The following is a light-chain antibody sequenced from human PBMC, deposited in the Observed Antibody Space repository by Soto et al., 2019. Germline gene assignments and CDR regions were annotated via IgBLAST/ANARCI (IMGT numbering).Light chain of an antibody. V-gene: IGLV2-11*01. Sequence: QSALTQPRSVSGSPGPSVTISCTGTSSDVGGYNYVSWYQQHPGKAPKLLIYYVSKRPSGVPDRFSGSKSGNTASLTVSGLQAEYEADYYCCSYAGSYNVVFGGGTKLTVL. CDR3: CSYAGSYNVV. CDR1: SSDVGGYNY. J-gene: IGLJ2*01. CDR2: YVS.